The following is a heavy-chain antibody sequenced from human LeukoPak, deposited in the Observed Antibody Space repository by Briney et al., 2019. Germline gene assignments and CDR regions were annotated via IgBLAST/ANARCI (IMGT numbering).Heavy chain of an antibody. CDR1: GGTFSSYA. J-gene: IGHJ4*02. CDR3: GRDRGGAGRGVFDY. V-gene: IGHV1-69*05. D-gene: IGHD3-16*01. Sequence: ASVKVSCKASGGTFSSYAISWVRQAPGQGLEWMGGIIPIFGTANYAQKFQGRVTITTDESTSTAYMELSSLRSEDTAVYYCGRDRGGAGRGVFDYLGQGNLVTVSS. CDR2: IIPIFGTA.